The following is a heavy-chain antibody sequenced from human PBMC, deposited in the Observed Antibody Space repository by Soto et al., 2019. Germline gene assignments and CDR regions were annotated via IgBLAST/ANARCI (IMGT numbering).Heavy chain of an antibody. CDR3: AREGQRYSYTYYFDN. J-gene: IGHJ4*01. Sequence: QVQLVQSGAEVKKPGASVKVSCKASGYTFTSYGISWVRQAPGQGLEWMGWISAYNGNTNYAQKLQGRVTMTTDTATSTADMELRSLRSDDTAVYYCAREGQRYSYTYYFDNWGQGTLVTVSS. CDR2: ISAYNGNT. D-gene: IGHD5-18*01. CDR1: GYTFTSYG. V-gene: IGHV1-18*01.